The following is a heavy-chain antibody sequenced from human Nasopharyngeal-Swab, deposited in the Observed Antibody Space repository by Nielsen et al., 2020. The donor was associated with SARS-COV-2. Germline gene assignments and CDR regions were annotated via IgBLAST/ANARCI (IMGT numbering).Heavy chain of an antibody. CDR2: IWYDGSNK. V-gene: IGHV3-33*01. CDR1: GFTFSTFG. D-gene: IGHD1-1*01. J-gene: IGHJ4*02. CDR3: ARDEAGTANSGFDY. Sequence: GGSLRLSCAASGFTFSTFGMHWVRQAPGKGLEWVAVIWYDGSNKYYADSVKGRLTISRDNSKNTLYLQMNSLRAEDTAIYYCARDEAGTANSGFDYWGQGTLVTVSS.